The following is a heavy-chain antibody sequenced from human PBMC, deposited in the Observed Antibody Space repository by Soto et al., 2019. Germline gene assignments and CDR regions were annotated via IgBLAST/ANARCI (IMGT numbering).Heavy chain of an antibody. J-gene: IGHJ4*02. CDR3: AKRSPYSSGWYSPIFNY. V-gene: IGHV3-23*01. Sequence: GGSLRLSCAACGFSIIEYAMSWESQAPGKGLEWVAVISESGGSTHYADSVRGRFTVSIDNSKNSLSLLMNSLRDEDTAVYFCAKRSPYSSGWYSPIFNYWGQ. CDR2: ISESGGST. D-gene: IGHD6-13*01. CDR1: GFSIIEYA.